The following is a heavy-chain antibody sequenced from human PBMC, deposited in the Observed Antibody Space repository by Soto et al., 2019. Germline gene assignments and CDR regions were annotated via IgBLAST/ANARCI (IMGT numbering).Heavy chain of an antibody. J-gene: IGHJ4*02. V-gene: IGHV4-34*01. CDR2: ITHSGST. CDR1: GGSFSGYY. D-gene: IGHD3-3*01. CDR3: ASVEWLSSQVDC. Sequence: QVQLQQWGAGLLKPSETLSLTSAVYGGSFSGYYWSWIRQPPGKGLEWIGEITHSGSTNYNPSLKRRVTISVYTSKNQFSLKRRSVAAADTAVYYCASVEWLSSQVDCWGRGTLVTDSS.